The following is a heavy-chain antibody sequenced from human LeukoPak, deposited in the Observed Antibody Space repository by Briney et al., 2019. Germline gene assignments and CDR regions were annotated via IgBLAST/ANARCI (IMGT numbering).Heavy chain of an antibody. V-gene: IGHV3-20*04. Sequence: PGGSLRLSCAASGFTFDDYGMSWVRQAPGKGLEWVSGINWNGGSTGYADSVKGRFTISRDNAKNSLYLQMNSLRAEDTALYYCARDRPGLRSLNYYYYMDVWGKGTTVTVSS. J-gene: IGHJ6*03. CDR2: INWNGGST. D-gene: IGHD4-17*01. CDR3: ARDRPGLRSLNYYYYMDV. CDR1: GFTFDDYG.